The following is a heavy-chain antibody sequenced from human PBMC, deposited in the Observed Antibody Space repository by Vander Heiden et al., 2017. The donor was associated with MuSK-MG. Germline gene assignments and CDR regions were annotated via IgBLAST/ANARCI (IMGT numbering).Heavy chain of an antibody. D-gene: IGHD2-15*01. CDR1: VFTVSSSA. CDR3: AKASVLLLFYFDY. Sequence: EVQLLEPGRGLVQPGGSLRLSCAASVFTVSSSAMSWVRQAPGKGLEWVSAISGSGGSTYYADAVKGRFTISRDNSKNTMYLQMDRLRAEDTAVYYFAKASVLLLFYFDYWVQGTLVTVYS. CDR2: ISGSGGST. V-gene: IGHV3-23*01. J-gene: IGHJ4*02.